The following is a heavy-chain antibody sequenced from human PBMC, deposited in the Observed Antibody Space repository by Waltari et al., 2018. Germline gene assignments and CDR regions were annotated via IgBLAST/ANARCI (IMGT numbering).Heavy chain of an antibody. Sequence: QVQLQESGPGLVKPGGPLSPPFSILGGFFGGISWVWIRQTPGKGLEWIGYIYYVGSTSYNPSLESRVSISIDTSKDQFSLRLTSVTAADTAMYYCARDFAIGIEAFDVWGRGTMVTVSS. V-gene: IGHV4-59*01. CDR3: ARDFAIGIEAFDV. D-gene: IGHD2-21*01. CDR1: GGFFGGIS. J-gene: IGHJ3*01. CDR2: IYYVGST.